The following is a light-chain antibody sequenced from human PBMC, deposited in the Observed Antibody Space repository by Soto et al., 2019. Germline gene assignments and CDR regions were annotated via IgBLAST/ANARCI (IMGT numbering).Light chain of an antibody. J-gene: IGLJ1*01. CDR2: DVT. CDR3: SSFTGSSYV. Sequence: RSRTISNNKTSSDVGNNNYVSWYQHNPGRAPKVMICDVTNRPSGVSTRFSGSKSGNPASLTISGLQAEDEADYYCSSFTGSSYVFGPGTEFTVL. V-gene: IGLV2-14*03. CDR1: SSDVGNNNY.